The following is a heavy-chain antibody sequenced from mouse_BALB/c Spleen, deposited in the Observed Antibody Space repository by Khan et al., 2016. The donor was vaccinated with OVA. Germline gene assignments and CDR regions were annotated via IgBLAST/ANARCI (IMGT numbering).Heavy chain of an antibody. CDR3: ARTYGSDVDN. Sequence: EVKLLESGPELVKPGASVKISCKASGYSFTGYFMNWVKQSHGKSLEWIGRINPHIGETFYNQKFKGKATLTVDESSSTVHMELRSLASEDAAVYYCARTYGSDVDNWGQGTTLTVSS. CDR2: INPHIGET. V-gene: IGHV1-20*02. CDR1: GYSFTGYF. J-gene: IGHJ2*01. D-gene: IGHD1-1*01.